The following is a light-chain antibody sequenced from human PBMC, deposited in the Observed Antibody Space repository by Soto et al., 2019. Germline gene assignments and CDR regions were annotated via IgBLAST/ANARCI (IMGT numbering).Light chain of an antibody. Sequence: DIQLTQSPSSLSASVGDRVTITCQASQDITNYLNWYRQKPGKAPELLIYDASNSETGVPSRFSGSGSGTDFTFTISSLQPEDIATYYCQHFDNLPYTFGQGT. CDR1: QDITNY. CDR2: DAS. J-gene: IGKJ2*01. CDR3: QHFDNLPYT. V-gene: IGKV1-33*01.